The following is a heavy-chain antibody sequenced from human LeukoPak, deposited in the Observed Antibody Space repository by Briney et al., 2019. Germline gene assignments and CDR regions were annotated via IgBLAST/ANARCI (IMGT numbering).Heavy chain of an antibody. CDR1: GGSISSGDYY. J-gene: IGHJ4*02. CDR3: ARVPFIGGGIDY. Sequence: SETPSLTCSVSGGSISSGDYYWSWIRQPPGKGLEYIGYIYYSGDTYYNPSLKSRVTISVDPSKTQFSLKLSSVTAADTAVYYCARVPFIGGGIDYWGQGTLVTVSS. D-gene: IGHD3-10*01. CDR2: IYYSGDT. V-gene: IGHV4-30-4*08.